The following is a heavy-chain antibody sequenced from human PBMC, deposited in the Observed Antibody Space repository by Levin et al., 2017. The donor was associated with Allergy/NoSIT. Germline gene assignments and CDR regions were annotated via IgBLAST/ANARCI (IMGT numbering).Heavy chain of an antibody. CDR3: ARVGIDFWGVYQKSWGYMDV. CDR2: ISAYNGNT. D-gene: IGHD3-3*01. Sequence: GSLRLSCKASGYNFTNYGISWVRQAPGQGLEWMGWISAYNGNTNYAQKFQGRVTMTIQTSTNTAYMELRSLRSDDTAVYYCARVGIDFWGVYQKSWGYMDVWGQGTTVTVSS. CDR1: GYNFTNYG. V-gene: IGHV1-18*01. J-gene: IGHJ6*03.